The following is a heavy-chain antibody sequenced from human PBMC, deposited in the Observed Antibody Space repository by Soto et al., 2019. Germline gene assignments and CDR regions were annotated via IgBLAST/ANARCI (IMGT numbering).Heavy chain of an antibody. CDR3: AKDLGSGYYSEY. CDR2: ISGSGGST. V-gene: IGHV3-23*01. J-gene: IGHJ4*02. CDR1: GXTFSSYA. D-gene: IGHD3-22*01. Sequence: GSLRLYCAASGXTFSSYAMSWVRQAPGKGLEWVSAISGSGGSTYYADSVKGRFTISRDNSKNTLYLQMNSLRAEDTAVYYCAKDLGSGYYSEYWGQGTLVNVSS.